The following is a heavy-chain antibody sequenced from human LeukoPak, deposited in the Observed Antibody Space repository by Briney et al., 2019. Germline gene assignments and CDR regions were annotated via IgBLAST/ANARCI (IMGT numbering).Heavy chain of an antibody. V-gene: IGHV5-51*01. CDR3: ARRGYCSSTSCYPLDP. CDR2: IYPGDSDT. D-gene: IGHD2-2*01. CDR1: GYSFTSYW. Sequence: AGESLKISCKGSGYSFTSYWIGWVRQMPGKGMEWMGIIYPGDSDTRYSPSFQGQVTISADKSISTAYLQWSSLKASDTAMYYCARRGYCSSTSCYPLDPWGQGTLVTVSS. J-gene: IGHJ5*02.